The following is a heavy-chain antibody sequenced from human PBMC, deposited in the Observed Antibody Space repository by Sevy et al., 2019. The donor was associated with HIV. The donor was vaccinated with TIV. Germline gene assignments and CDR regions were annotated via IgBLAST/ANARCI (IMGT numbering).Heavy chain of an antibody. Sequence: ASVQVSCKDSGYNFAGYYINWVRQARGQGLEWMGWTNHKNGGTNYAQKFQGRVTITMETSISTAYMELSSLRADDKAVYDCARGVEYCGSINCPHIYWGQGTLVTVSS. V-gene: IGHV1-2*02. D-gene: IGHD2-2*01. CDR3: ARGVEYCGSINCPHIY. CDR2: TNHKNGGT. J-gene: IGHJ4*02. CDR1: GYNFAGYY.